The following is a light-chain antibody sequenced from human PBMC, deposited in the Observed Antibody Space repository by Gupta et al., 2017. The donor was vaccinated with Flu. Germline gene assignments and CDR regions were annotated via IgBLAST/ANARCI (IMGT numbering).Light chain of an antibody. CDR2: DAS. CDR1: QSVSNY. Sequence: EIVLTQSPATLSLSPGERATLSCRASQSVSNYLAWYQQKPGQAPRLLIYDASKRATGIPARFSGSGSGTDFTLIISSQEPEDYALYYCQQRGDWPWTFGRGTKVEIK. CDR3: QQRGDWPWT. V-gene: IGKV3-11*01. J-gene: IGKJ1*01.